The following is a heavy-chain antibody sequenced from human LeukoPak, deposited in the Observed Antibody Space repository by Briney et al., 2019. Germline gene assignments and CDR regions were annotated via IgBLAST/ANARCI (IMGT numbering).Heavy chain of an antibody. J-gene: IGHJ2*01. Sequence: SETLSLTCAVSGGSISSSNWWSWVRQPPGKGLEWIGEIYHSGSTNYNPSLKSRVTISVDKSKNQFSLKLSSVTAADTAVYYCAGAGRQQLKYVYFDLWGRGTLVTVSS. D-gene: IGHD6-13*01. CDR2: IYHSGST. CDR3: AGAGRQQLKYVYFDL. V-gene: IGHV4-4*02. CDR1: GGSISSSNW.